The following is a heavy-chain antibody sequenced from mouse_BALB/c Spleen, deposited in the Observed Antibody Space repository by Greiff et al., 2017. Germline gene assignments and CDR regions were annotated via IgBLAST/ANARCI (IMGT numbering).Heavy chain of an antibody. J-gene: IGHJ4*01. Sequence: VQRVESGAELARPGASVKLSCKASGYTFTSYWMQWVKQRPGQGLEWIGAIYPGDGDTRYTQKFKGKATLTADKSSSTAYMQLSSLASEDSAVYYCARSRYYYGSSHYYAMDYWGQGTSVTVSS. V-gene: IGHV1-87*01. CDR2: IYPGDGDT. CDR3: ARSRYYYGSSHYYAMDY. CDR1: GYTFTSYW. D-gene: IGHD1-1*01.